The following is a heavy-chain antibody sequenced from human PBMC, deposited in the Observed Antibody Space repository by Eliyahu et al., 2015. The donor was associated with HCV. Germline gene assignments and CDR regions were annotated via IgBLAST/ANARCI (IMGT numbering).Heavy chain of an antibody. J-gene: IGHJ6*02. V-gene: IGHV3-33*01. CDR3: ARSSGSGSYYNVIYYYGMDV. Sequence: QVQLVESGGGVVQPGRSLRLSCSASGFTFSSYGIPWVRQAPGMGLEWVSLIWYDGSNKYYADSVEGRFTISRDNSKNTVYLQMNSLRAEDTAVYYCARSSGSGSYYNVIYYYGMDVWGQGTTVTVSS. CDR1: GFTFSSYG. D-gene: IGHD3-10*01. CDR2: IWYDGSNK.